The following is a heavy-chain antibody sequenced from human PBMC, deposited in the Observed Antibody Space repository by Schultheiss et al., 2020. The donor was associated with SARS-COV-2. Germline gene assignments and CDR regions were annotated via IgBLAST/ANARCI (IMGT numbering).Heavy chain of an antibody. CDR1: GYSISSGYY. J-gene: IGHJ4*02. CDR2: IYHSGST. V-gene: IGHV4-38-2*01. D-gene: IGHD6-19*01. Sequence: SQTLSLTCAVSGYSISSGYYWGWIRQPPGKGLEWIGSIYHSGSTYYNPSLKSRVTISVDTSKNQFSLKLSSVTAADTAVYYCARQGYEAVAGLDYWGQGTLVNVSS. CDR3: ARQGYEAVAGLDY.